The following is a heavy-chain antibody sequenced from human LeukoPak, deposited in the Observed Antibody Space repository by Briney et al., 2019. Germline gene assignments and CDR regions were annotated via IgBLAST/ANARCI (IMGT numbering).Heavy chain of an antibody. D-gene: IGHD1-26*01. CDR3: AKHSHYYYGMDV. J-gene: IGHJ6*02. CDR1: GGSISSGGYY. Sequence: SSETLSLTCTVSGGSISSGGYYWSWIRQHPGKGLEWIGYIYYSGSTYYNPSLKSRVTISVDTSKNQFSLKLSSVTAADTAVYYCAKHSHYYYGMDVWGQGTTVTVSS. CDR2: IYYSGST. V-gene: IGHV4-31*03.